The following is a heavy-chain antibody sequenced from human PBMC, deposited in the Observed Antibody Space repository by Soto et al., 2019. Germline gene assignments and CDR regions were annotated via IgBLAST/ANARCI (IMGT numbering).Heavy chain of an antibody. CDR3: ARGHLPGGNTFYYDY. CDR2: ISHSGTT. CDR1: GGSFSGNY. J-gene: IGHJ4*02. V-gene: IGHV4-34*01. Sequence: QVQLQQWGAGLLKPSETLSLTCTVYGGSFSGNYWSWICQPPGMGLEWIGEISHSGTTNYNPSLISRVTISVDTSKNQFSLKLSSVTAADTAIYYCARGHLPGGNTFYYDYWGQGTLVTVSS. D-gene: IGHD2-15*01.